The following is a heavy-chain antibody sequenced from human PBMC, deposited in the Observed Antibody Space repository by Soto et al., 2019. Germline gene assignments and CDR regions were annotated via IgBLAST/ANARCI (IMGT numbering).Heavy chain of an antibody. Sequence: SETLSLTCTVSGGSISSGGYYWSWIRQHPGKGLEWIGYIYYSGSTYYNPSLKSRVTISVDTSKNQFSLKLSSVTAADTAVYYCARDNAYYDILSGYFSSWFDPWGKGTPVTVSS. CDR1: GGSISSGGYY. CDR3: ARDNAYYDILSGYFSSWFDP. D-gene: IGHD3-9*01. J-gene: IGHJ5*02. V-gene: IGHV4-31*03. CDR2: IYYSGST.